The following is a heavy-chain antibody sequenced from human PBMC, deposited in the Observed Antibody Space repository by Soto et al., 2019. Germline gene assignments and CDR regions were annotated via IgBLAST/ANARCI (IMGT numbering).Heavy chain of an antibody. Sequence: QVQLVQSGAEVKKPGASVKVSCKASGYTFTSYDINWVRRATGQGLEWMGWMNPNSGNTGYAQKFQGRVTMTRNTSISTADMELSSQRSEDTAVCYRAREKGSSVFDPWGQGTLVTVSS. V-gene: IGHV1-8*01. CDR2: MNPNSGNT. D-gene: IGHD6-6*01. J-gene: IGHJ5*02. CDR1: GYTFTSYD. CDR3: AREKGSSVFDP.